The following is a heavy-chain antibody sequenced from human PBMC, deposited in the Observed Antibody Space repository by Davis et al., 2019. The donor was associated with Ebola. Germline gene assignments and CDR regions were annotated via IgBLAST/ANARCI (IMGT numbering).Heavy chain of an antibody. CDR2: TYYRSKWYN. Sequence: QTLSPTSALSVDSASGIIAACDCIRPSPSRGLGWLVRTYYRSKWYNDSAVSVKSRITINPDTSKNQFSLQLNSVTPEDTAVYYCARSSTFDSSWFDYWGQGTLVTVAS. CDR3: ARSSTFDSSWFDY. CDR1: VDSASGIIAA. D-gene: IGHD3-16*01. J-gene: IGHJ4*02. V-gene: IGHV6-1*01.